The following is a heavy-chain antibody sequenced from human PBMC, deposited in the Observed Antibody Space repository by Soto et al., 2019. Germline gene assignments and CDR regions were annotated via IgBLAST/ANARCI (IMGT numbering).Heavy chain of an antibody. V-gene: IGHV3-30-3*01. CDR3: ARGNLDV. Sequence: QVQVVESGGGVVRPGTSLRLSCAASGFTFNLFTFHWVRQAPGGGLEWVAVVSHVDDNKFYADSVKGRFTISRDNSKNTLYLQMDNPRTEDTALYYCARGNLDVWGQGTTVTVSS. D-gene: IGHD1-1*01. CDR1: GFTFNLFT. J-gene: IGHJ6*02. CDR2: VSHVDDNK.